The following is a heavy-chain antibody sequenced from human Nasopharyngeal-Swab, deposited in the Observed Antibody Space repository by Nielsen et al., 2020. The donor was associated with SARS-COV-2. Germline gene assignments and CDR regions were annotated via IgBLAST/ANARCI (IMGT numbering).Heavy chain of an antibody. Sequence: GESLKISCAASGFTFSSYGMHWVRQAPGKGLEWVAVIWYDGGNKYYADSVKGRFTISRDNSKNTLYLQMNSLRAEDTAVYYCARDRDLSLPDYWGQGTLVTVSS. J-gene: IGHJ4*02. CDR2: IWYDGGNK. V-gene: IGHV3-33*01. CDR1: GFTFSSYG. CDR3: ARDRDLSLPDY.